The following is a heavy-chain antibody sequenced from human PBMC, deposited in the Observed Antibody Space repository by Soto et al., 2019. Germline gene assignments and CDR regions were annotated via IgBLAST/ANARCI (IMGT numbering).Heavy chain of an antibody. CDR2: ISGSGGST. J-gene: IGHJ4*02. CDR3: AKLRQGLSRFDY. CDR1: GFTFSSYA. Sequence: VSLRLSCAASGFTFSSYAMSWVRQAPGKGLEWVSAISGSGGSTYYADSVKGRFTISRDNSKNTLYLQMNSLRAEDTAVYYCAKLRQGLSRFDYWGQGTLVTVSS. V-gene: IGHV3-23*01.